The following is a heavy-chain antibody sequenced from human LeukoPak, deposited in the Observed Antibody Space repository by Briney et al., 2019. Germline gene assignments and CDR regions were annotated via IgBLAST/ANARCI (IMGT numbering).Heavy chain of an antibody. CDR2: IYTSGST. V-gene: IGHV4-4*09. CDR3: ARHKRTPFNYYYYMDV. Sequence: SETLSLTCTVSGGSISSYYWSWIRQPPGQGLEWIGYIYTSGSTNYNPSLKSRVTISVDTSKNQFSLKLSSVTAADTAVYYCARHKRTPFNYYYYMDVWGKGTTVTVSS. J-gene: IGHJ6*03. CDR1: GGSISSYY.